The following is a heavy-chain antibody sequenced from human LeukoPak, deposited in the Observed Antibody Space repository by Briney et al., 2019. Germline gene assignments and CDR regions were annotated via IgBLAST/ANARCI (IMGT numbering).Heavy chain of an antibody. J-gene: IGHJ4*02. CDR2: IYNSGST. CDR3: ARYYSGYNDY. Sequence: SETLSLTCTVSGGSISSFYWSWIRQPPGKGLEWIGYIYNSGSTNYSPSLKSRVTISVDTSKNQFSLKLRSVTAADTAVYYCARYYSGYNDYWGQGTLVTVSS. D-gene: IGHD5-12*01. CDR1: GGSISSFY. V-gene: IGHV4-59*01.